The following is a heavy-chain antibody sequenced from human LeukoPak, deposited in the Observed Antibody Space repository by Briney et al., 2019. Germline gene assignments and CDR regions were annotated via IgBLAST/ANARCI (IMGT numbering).Heavy chain of an antibody. CDR1: GFTFSSYG. D-gene: IGHD6-6*01. J-gene: IGHJ6*03. Sequence: PGGSLRLSCAASGFTFSSYGMHWVRQAPGKGLEWVAFIRYDGSNKYYADSVKGRFTISRDNSKNTLYLQMNSLRAEDTAVYYCAKISPYSSSGRRNYYYYYMDVWGEGTTVTVSS. V-gene: IGHV3-30*02. CDR3: AKISPYSSSGRRNYYYYYMDV. CDR2: IRYDGSNK.